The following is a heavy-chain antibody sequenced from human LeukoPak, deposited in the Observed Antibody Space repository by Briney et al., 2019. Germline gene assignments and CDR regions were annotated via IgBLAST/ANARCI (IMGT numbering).Heavy chain of an antibody. Sequence: GGSLRLSCAASGFTFSSYSMNWVRQTPGKGLEWVSSISSSSSYIYYADSVKGRFTISRDNAKNSLYLQMNSLRAEDTAVYYCARDRAAAVFKGAFDIWGQGTMVTVSS. D-gene: IGHD6-13*01. CDR2: ISSSSSYI. J-gene: IGHJ3*02. V-gene: IGHV3-21*01. CDR1: GFTFSSYS. CDR3: ARDRAAAVFKGAFDI.